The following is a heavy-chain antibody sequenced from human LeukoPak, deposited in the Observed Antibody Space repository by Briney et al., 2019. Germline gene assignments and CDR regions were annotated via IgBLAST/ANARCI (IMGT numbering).Heavy chain of an antibody. Sequence: GGSLRLSCAASGFTFSSYGMTWVRQAPGKGLEWVSVSGSGGSTNYADSVKGRFTISRDNAKNSLYLQMNSLRAEDTAVYYCVRRGWLDYWGQGTLVTVSS. CDR3: VRRGWLDY. CDR2: SGSGGST. D-gene: IGHD2-15*01. J-gene: IGHJ4*02. V-gene: IGHV3-48*04. CDR1: GFTFSSYG.